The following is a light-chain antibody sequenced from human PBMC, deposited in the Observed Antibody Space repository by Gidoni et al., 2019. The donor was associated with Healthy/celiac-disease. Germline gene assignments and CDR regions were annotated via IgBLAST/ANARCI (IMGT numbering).Light chain of an antibody. CDR3: QQYYSTPLT. Sequence: DILMTQSPDSLAVSLGERATINCKSSQSVLYSPNNKNYLAWYQQKPGQPPKLLIYWASTRESGVPDRFSGSGSGTDFTLTISSLQAEDVAVYYCQQYYSTPLTFGPGTKVDIK. CDR2: WAS. J-gene: IGKJ3*01. V-gene: IGKV4-1*01. CDR1: QSVLYSPNNKNY.